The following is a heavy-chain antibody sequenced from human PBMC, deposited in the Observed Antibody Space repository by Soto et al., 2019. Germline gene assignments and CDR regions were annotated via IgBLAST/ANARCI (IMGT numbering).Heavy chain of an antibody. D-gene: IGHD3-9*01. Sequence: GESLKSSCKGSVYSFTSYWISWVRQMPGKGLEWMGRIDPSDSYTNYSPSFQGHVTISADKSISTAYLQWSSLKASDTAMYYCARRYDILTGYYNHFDYWGQGTLVTVSS. CDR2: IDPSDSYT. J-gene: IGHJ4*02. CDR1: VYSFTSYW. CDR3: ARRYDILTGYYNHFDY. V-gene: IGHV5-10-1*01.